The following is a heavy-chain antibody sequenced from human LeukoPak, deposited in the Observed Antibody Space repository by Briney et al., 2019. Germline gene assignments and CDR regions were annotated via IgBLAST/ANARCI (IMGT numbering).Heavy chain of an antibody. CDR1: GFTFSGSV. Sequence: GGSLRLSCAASGFTFSGSVMHWVRQASGQGLEWVGRITSKPKSYATVYAASVKGRFTISSDDSKNTAYLQMNSLKTEDTAVYYCTGGSGWYSPDYWGQGTLVTVSS. J-gene: IGHJ4*02. V-gene: IGHV3-73*01. CDR3: TGGSGWYSPDY. CDR2: ITSKPKSYAT. D-gene: IGHD6-19*01.